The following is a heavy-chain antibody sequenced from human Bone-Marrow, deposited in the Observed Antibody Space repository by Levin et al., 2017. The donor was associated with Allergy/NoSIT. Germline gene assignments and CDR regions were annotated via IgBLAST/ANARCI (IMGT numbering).Heavy chain of an antibody. Sequence: TTGGSLRLSCAASGFSFSDYYMSWVRQAPGKGLEWVSYISGTSGDTNYADSVKGRFTISRDNAKSSLHLQMNNLRAEDTAVYYCARGRIVVVTAVVFDYWGQGTQVTVSS. J-gene: IGHJ4*02. CDR3: ARGRIVVVTAVVFDY. V-gene: IGHV3-11*05. CDR1: GFSFSDYY. CDR2: ISGTSGDT. D-gene: IGHD2-21*02.